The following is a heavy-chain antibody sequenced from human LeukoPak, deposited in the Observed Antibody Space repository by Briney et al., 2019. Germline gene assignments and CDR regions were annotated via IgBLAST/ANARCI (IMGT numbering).Heavy chain of an antibody. CDR2: ISAYIGDT. J-gene: IGHJ4*02. CDR1: GYTFTNYG. CDR3: ARAPRGGASDY. Sequence: ASVKVSCKASGYTFTNYGLSWVRQAPGQGLEWMGWISAYIGDTNYAQIFQGRVTMTTDTSTGTAYMELRSLRSDDTAVYYCARAPRGGASDYWGQGTLVTVSS. V-gene: IGHV1-18*01. D-gene: IGHD1-26*01.